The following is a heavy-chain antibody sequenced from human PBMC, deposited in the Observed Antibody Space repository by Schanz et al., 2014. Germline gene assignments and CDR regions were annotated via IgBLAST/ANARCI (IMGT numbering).Heavy chain of an antibody. D-gene: IGHD5-12*01. J-gene: IGHJ3*02. CDR2: MWNDGIKT. Sequence: EAQLLESGGGLVQPGGSLRLSCAASGFNFKAYAMSWVRQAPGKGLEWVAVMWNDGIKTHYADSGKGRFTISRDNAKNSLYLQMNSLRAEDTAVYYCAGAVATIRADSFDIWGQGTMVAVSS. CDR3: AGAVATIRADSFDI. CDR1: GFNFKAYA. V-gene: IGHV3-7*01.